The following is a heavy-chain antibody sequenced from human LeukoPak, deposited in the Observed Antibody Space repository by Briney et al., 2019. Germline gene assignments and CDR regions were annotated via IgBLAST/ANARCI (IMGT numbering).Heavy chain of an antibody. V-gene: IGHV3-30*04. Sequence: PGRSLRLSCAASGFTFSSYAMHWVRQAPGKGLEWVAVISYDGSNKYYADSVKGRFTISRDNSKNTLYLQMSSLRAEDTAVYYCAVTVVTPAAFDYWDQGTLVTVSS. D-gene: IGHD4-23*01. CDR3: AVTVVTPAAFDY. CDR1: GFTFSSYA. CDR2: ISYDGSNK. J-gene: IGHJ4*02.